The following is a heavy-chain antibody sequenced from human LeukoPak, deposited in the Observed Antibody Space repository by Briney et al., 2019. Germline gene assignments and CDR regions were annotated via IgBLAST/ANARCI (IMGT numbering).Heavy chain of an antibody. CDR2: ISSDNSII. CDR3: ASLGFDPDY. J-gene: IGHJ4*02. CDR1: GFTFSSYG. Sequence: GGSLRLSCAASGFTFSSYGMNWVRQAPGKGPEWISYISSDNSIIYYADSVKGRFTISRYNAKNSLYLQMNSLRAEDTAVYYCASLGFDPDYWGQGTLVTVSS. D-gene: IGHD3-9*01. V-gene: IGHV3-48*04.